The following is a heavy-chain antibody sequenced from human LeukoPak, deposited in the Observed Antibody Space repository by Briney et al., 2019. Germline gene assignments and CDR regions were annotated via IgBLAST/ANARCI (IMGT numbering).Heavy chain of an antibody. CDR2: IYKIGTT. CDR1: GDSVTGYY. J-gene: IGHJ4*02. D-gene: IGHD2-15*01. CDR3: VIGVGWQPDY. V-gene: IGHV4-59*02. Sequence: TSENLSFTCTVFGDSVTGYYLNWVRQPPGKGLEWIGHIYKIGTTNYNPSLKSRLTSSADTSKNQFSLKLRSVTAADTAVYYCVIGVGWQPDYWGQGALVTVSS.